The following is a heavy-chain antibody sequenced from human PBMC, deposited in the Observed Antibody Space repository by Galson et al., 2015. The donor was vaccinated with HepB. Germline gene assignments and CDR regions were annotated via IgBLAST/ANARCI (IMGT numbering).Heavy chain of an antibody. V-gene: IGHV3-48*02. D-gene: IGHD5-18*01. Sequence: SLRLSCAAPGFIFRTYTFNWVRRAPGKDLEWISYISSTGTTIYYADSVKGRFTISRDNAENSLSLQMSSLRDEDTAVYYCVRVAIDTTIFRGYWYFDLWGRGTLVTVSS. CDR2: ISSTGTTI. CDR1: GFIFRTYT. CDR3: VRVAIDTTIFRGYWYFDL. J-gene: IGHJ2*01.